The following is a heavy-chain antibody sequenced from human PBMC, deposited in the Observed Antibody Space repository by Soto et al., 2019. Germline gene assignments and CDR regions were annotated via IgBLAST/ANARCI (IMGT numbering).Heavy chain of an antibody. Sequence: QVHLQQWGAGLLKPSETLSLNCAVYGGSFSGYCWSWIRQPPGKGLEWIGEINDSGGTNYNPSLKSRVSISVDTSKNQFSLNLSSVTAADTAVYHCARGRKAYRSSWYVDWGQGTLVT. D-gene: IGHD6-13*01. V-gene: IGHV4-34*01. CDR1: GGSFSGYC. J-gene: IGHJ4*02. CDR2: INDSGGT. CDR3: ARGRKAYRSSWYVD.